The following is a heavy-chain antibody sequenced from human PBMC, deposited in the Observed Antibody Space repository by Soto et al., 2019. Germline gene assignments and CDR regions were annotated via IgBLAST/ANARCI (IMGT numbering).Heavy chain of an antibody. D-gene: IGHD5-12*01. J-gene: IGHJ4*02. CDR1: GFTFSSYG. CDR2: ISYDGSNK. V-gene: IGHV3-30*18. Sequence: GGSLRLSCAASGFTFSSYGMHWVRQAPGKGLEWVAVISYDGSNKYYADSVKGRFTISRDNSKNTLYLQMNSLRAEDTAVYYCAKDFNGYNLDYWRQGTLVTVSS. CDR3: AKDFNGYNLDY.